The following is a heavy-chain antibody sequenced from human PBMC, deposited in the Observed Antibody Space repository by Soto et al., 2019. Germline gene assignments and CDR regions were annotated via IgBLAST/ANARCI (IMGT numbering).Heavy chain of an antibody. V-gene: IGHV1-69*02. J-gene: IGHJ3*02. Sequence: SVKVSCKASGGTFSSYTISWLRQAPGQGLEWMGRIIPILGIANYAQKFQGRVTITADKSTSTAYMELSSLRSEDTAVYYCASGPRKTSITMVDAFDIWGQGTMVTVS. CDR1: GGTFSSYT. D-gene: IGHD3-10*01. CDR2: IIPILGIA. CDR3: ASGPRKTSITMVDAFDI.